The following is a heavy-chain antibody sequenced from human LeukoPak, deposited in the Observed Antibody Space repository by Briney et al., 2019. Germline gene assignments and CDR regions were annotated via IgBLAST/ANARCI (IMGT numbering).Heavy chain of an antibody. CDR3: ASGYYDSSGYYPLDY. V-gene: IGHV4-34*01. CDR1: GGSFSGYY. CDR2: INHSGST. Sequence: PSETLSLTCAVYGGSFSGYYWSWLRQPPGKGLEWIGEINHSGSTNYNPSLKSRVTISVDTSKNQFSLKLSSVTAADTAVYYCASGYYDSSGYYPLDYWGQGTLVTVSS. D-gene: IGHD3-22*01. J-gene: IGHJ4*02.